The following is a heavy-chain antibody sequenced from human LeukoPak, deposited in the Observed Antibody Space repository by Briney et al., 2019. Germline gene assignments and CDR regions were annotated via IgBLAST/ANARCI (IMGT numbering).Heavy chain of an antibody. CDR1: GGFIRSSSYY. CDR2: VYYSGST. CDR3: ARPIRRSAVGNTFAY. D-gene: IGHD6-19*01. J-gene: IGHJ4*02. Sequence: SETLSLTCTVSGGFIRSSSYYWVWIRQPPGKGLEWIGSVYYSGSTYYNPSLKSRVDISVDTSKNQFSLKLNSVTAADTAVYYCARPIRRSAVGNTFAYWGQGTLVTVSS. V-gene: IGHV4-39*01.